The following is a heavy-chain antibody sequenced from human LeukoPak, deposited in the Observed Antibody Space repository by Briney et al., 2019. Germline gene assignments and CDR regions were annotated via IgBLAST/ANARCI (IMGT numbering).Heavy chain of an antibody. J-gene: IGHJ4*02. V-gene: IGHV4-34*01. CDR3: ARDSSSSSYDY. Sequence: PETLSLTCAVYGGSFSGYYWSWIRQPPGKGLEWIGEINHSGSTNYNPSLKSRVTISVDTSKNQFSLKLSSVTAADTAVYYCARDSSSSSYDYWGQGTLVTVSS. CDR2: INHSGST. CDR1: GGSFSGYY. D-gene: IGHD6-13*01.